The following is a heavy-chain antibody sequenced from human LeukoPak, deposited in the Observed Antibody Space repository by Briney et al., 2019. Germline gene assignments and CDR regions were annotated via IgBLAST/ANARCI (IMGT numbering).Heavy chain of an antibody. CDR3: ARARSLAVAGRGLGY. CDR2: INPSGGST. V-gene: IGHV1-46*01. D-gene: IGHD6-19*01. Sequence: ASVTVSCTASGYTFTSYYMHWVRQAPGQGLEWMGIINPSGGSTSYAQKFQGRVTMTRDTSTSTVYMELSSLRSEDTAVYYCARARSLAVAGRGLGYWGQGTLVTVSS. CDR1: GYTFTSYY. J-gene: IGHJ4*02.